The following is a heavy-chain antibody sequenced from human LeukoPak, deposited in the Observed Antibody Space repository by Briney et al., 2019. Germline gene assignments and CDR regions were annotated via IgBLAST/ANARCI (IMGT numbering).Heavy chain of an antibody. CDR2: IRYDGSNK. D-gene: IGHD4-17*01. CDR3: AKTPAAPYYGDYPDY. V-gene: IGHV3-30*02. CDR1: GFTFSSYG. J-gene: IGHJ4*02. Sequence: LPGGSLRLSCAASGFTFSSYGMHWVRQAPGKGLEWVAFIRYDGSNKYYADSMKGRFTISRDNSKNTLYLQMNSLRAEDTAVYYCAKTPAAPYYGDYPDYWGQGTLVTVSS.